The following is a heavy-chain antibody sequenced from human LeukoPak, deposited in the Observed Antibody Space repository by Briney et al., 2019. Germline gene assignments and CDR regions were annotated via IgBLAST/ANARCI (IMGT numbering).Heavy chain of an antibody. D-gene: IGHD6-13*01. Sequence: PGGSLRLSCAASGFPVINSYVSWVRQAPGKGLEWVANIKQDGSEKYYVDSVKGRFTISRDNAKNSLYLQMNSLRAEDTAVYYCARAPHVGGSSWFPYYFDYWGQGTLVTVSS. CDR1: GFPVINSY. J-gene: IGHJ4*02. CDR3: ARAPHVGGSSWFPYYFDY. V-gene: IGHV3-7*01. CDR2: IKQDGSEK.